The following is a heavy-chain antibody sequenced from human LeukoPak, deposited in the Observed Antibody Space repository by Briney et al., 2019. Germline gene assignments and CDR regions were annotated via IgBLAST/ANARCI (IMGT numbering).Heavy chain of an antibody. V-gene: IGHV3-21*01. D-gene: IGHD2-21*01. CDR1: GCTFRNYS. CDR3: ARGICGSVRQYYYYMDV. Sequence: GGSLTLFCKASGCTFRNYSMVWVRHAPGQGLEWVSTISHMCGKRYYADSMRGRFTISRDNAKNSLYLETSSLRAEDTAVYYCARGICGSVRQYYYYMDVWGKGTTVSVSS. CDR2: ISHMCGKR. J-gene: IGHJ6*03.